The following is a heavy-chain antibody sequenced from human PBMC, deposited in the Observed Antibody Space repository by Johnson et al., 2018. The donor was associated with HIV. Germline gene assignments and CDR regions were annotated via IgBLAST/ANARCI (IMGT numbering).Heavy chain of an antibody. J-gene: IGHJ3*02. CDR1: GFTFSSYA. Sequence: QVQLVESGGGVVQPGRSLRLSCAASGFTFSSYAMHWVRQAPGKGLEWVAVISYDGSNKYYADSVKGRFTISRDNSKNTLYLQMNSLRAEDTAVYYCARGLGVIVIADAFDIWGQGTMVTVSS. D-gene: IGHD3-16*02. V-gene: IGHV3-30*04. CDR3: ARGLGVIVIADAFDI. CDR2: ISYDGSNK.